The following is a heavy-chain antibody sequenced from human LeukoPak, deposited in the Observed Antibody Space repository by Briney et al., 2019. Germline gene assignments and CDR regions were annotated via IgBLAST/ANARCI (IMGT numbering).Heavy chain of an antibody. Sequence: GRSLRLSCAASGFTFSSYGMHWVRQAPGKGLEWVAVISYDGSNKYYADSVKGRFTISRDYSKNTLYLQMNSLRAEDTAVYYCAKVPWYNWNDGGYYFDYWGQGTLVTVSS. CDR2: ISYDGSNK. J-gene: IGHJ4*02. V-gene: IGHV3-30*18. D-gene: IGHD1-20*01. CDR1: GFTFSSYG. CDR3: AKVPWYNWNDGGYYFDY.